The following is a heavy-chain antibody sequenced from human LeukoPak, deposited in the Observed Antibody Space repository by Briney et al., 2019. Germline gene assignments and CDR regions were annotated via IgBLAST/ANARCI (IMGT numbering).Heavy chain of an antibody. CDR2: ISGSGGST. V-gene: IGHV3-23*01. CDR3: GSGRGVSIDY. J-gene: IGHJ4*02. CDR1: GFTFTSYA. D-gene: IGHD6-13*01. Sequence: GSLRLSCAASGFTFTSYAMSWVRQAPGKGLEWVSAISGSGGSTYYADSVKGRFTISRDNSKNTLYLQMNSLRADDTALYYCGSGRGVSIDYWGQGTLVTVSS.